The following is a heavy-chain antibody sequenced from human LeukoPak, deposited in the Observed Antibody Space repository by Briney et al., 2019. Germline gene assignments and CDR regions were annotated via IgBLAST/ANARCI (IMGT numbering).Heavy chain of an antibody. Sequence: PSETLSLTCAVYGGSFSGYYWSCIRQPPEKGLEWIGEINHSGSTNYNPSLKSRVTISVDTSKNQFSLKLSSVTAADTAVYYCARGKFMVRGVIGRGYFDYWGQGTLVTVSS. V-gene: IGHV4-34*01. CDR3: ARGKFMVRGVIGRGYFDY. D-gene: IGHD3-10*01. CDR2: INHSGST. CDR1: GGSFSGYY. J-gene: IGHJ4*02.